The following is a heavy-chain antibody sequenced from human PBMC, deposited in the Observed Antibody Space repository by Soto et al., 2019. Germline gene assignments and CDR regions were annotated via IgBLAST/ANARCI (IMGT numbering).Heavy chain of an antibody. J-gene: IGHJ6*02. CDR1: GDSVSNNNGA. D-gene: IGHD6-19*01. V-gene: IGHV6-1*01. CDR3: SRDRAVAGTYYYGMDV. Sequence: QVQLQQSGPGLVKPSQTLSLTCAISGDSVSNNNGAWNWIRQSPSRGLEWLGRTYYRSKWYNDYAVAVKSRMTITPDTSKNQFSLQLNSVTPEDTAVYYCSRDRAVAGTYYYGMDVWGQGTTVTVSS. CDR2: TYYRSKWYN.